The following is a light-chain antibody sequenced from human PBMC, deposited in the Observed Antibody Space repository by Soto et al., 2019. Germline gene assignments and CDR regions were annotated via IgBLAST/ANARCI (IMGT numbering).Light chain of an antibody. CDR2: EVS. V-gene: IGLV2-14*01. J-gene: IGLJ1*01. Sequence: QSALTQPASASGSPGQSITISCTGTSSDVGGYNYVSWYQQQPGKAPKLMIYEVSNRPSGVPNRFSGSKSGNTASLTVSGLQAEGEADYYCSSYTSSSAYVFGIGTKVTVL. CDR1: SSDVGGYNY. CDR3: SSYTSSSAYV.